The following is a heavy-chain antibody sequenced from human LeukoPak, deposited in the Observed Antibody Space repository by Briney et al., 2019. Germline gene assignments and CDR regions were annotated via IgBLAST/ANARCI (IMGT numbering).Heavy chain of an antibody. D-gene: IGHD2-2*01. J-gene: IGHJ5*02. CDR2: ISYDGSNK. CDR3: ARGVQLTHSNWFDP. V-gene: IGHV3-30-3*01. CDR1: GFTFSSYA. Sequence: GGSLRLSWAASGFTFSSYAMHWVRQAPGKGLEWVAVISYDGSNKYYADSVKGRFTISRDNSKNTLYLQMNSLRAEDTAVYYCARGVQLTHSNWFDPWGQGTLVTVSS.